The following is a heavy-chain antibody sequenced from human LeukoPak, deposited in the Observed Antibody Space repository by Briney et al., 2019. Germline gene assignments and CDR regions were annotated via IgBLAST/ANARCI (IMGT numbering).Heavy chain of an antibody. Sequence: GGSLRLSCAASGFTFSSYAMSWVRQAPGKGLEWVSAISGSGGSTYYADSVKGRFTISRDNSKNTLYLQMNSLRAEDTAVYYCAKHGNCTNGVCYRSYFDYWGQGTLVTVSS. V-gene: IGHV3-23*01. D-gene: IGHD2-8*01. CDR3: AKHGNCTNGVCYRSYFDY. CDR1: GFTFSSYA. CDR2: ISGSGGST. J-gene: IGHJ4*02.